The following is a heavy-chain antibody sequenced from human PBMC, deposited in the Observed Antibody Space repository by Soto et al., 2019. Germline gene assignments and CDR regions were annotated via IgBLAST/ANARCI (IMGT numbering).Heavy chain of an antibody. CDR2: ISAYNGDT. D-gene: IGHD2-15*01. CDR1: GYTFTSYG. CDR3: ARNCSGGSCYFGWFDP. Sequence: QVQLLQSGAEVKTPGASVKVSCKASGYTFTSYGISWVRQAPGQGLEWMGWISAYNGDTDYAQKLQGRVTMTTDTSTSTAYMELRSLRSDDTAIYYCARNCSGGSCYFGWFDPWGQGTLVTVSS. V-gene: IGHV1-18*01. J-gene: IGHJ5*02.